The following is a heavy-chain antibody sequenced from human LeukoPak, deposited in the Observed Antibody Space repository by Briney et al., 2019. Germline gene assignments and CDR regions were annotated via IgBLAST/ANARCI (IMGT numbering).Heavy chain of an antibody. Sequence: GGSLRLSCAASGFTFSSYWMSWVRQAPGKGLEWVANIKQDGSEKYYVDSVKGRFTISRDNAKNSLYLQMNSLRAEDTAVYYCARDPYYYDSSGYSPWGQGALVTVSS. D-gene: IGHD3-22*01. V-gene: IGHV3-7*03. CDR2: IKQDGSEK. CDR1: GFTFSSYW. CDR3: ARDPYYYDSSGYSP. J-gene: IGHJ4*02.